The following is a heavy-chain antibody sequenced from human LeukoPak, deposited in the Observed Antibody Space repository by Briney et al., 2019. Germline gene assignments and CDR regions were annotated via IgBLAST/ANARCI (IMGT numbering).Heavy chain of an antibody. J-gene: IGHJ6*03. CDR1: GGSISSSSYY. CDR2: IYYSGST. V-gene: IGHV4-39*07. D-gene: IGHD2-15*01. CDR3: AREAGYCSGGSCYSGYYYYYMDV. Sequence: SETPSLTCTVSGGSISSSSYYWGWIRQPPGKGLEWIGSIYYSGSTYYNPSLKSRVTISADTSKNQFSLKLSSVTAADTAVYYCAREAGYCSGGSCYSGYYYYYMDVWGKGTTVTISS.